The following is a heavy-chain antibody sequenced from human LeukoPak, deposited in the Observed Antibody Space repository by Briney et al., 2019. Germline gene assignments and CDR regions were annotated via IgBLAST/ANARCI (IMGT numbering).Heavy chain of an antibody. CDR2: VGSNGGST. CDR1: GFTFKSYT. D-gene: IGHD1-26*01. Sequence: GGSLRLFCAASGFTFKSYTLHWVRLAPGKGLEYVSGVGSNGGSTFYADSVKGRFTISRDNSKNTLYLQMGSLRAEDMAVYYCARGRVGGSSNWFDPWGQGTLVTVSS. J-gene: IGHJ5*02. CDR3: ARGRVGGSSNWFDP. V-gene: IGHV3-64*02.